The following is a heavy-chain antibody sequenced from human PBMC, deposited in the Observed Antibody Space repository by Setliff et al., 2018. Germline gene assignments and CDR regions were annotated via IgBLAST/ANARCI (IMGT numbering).Heavy chain of an antibody. J-gene: IGHJ6*03. CDR1: GGSFSGYY. Sequence: SETLSLTCAVYGGSFSGYYWSWIRQPPGKGLEWIGEINHSGSTNYDPSLKSRVTISVDTSKNQFSLKLSSVTAADTAVYYCARAYSYYYYYMDVWGKGTTVTVSS. CDR2: INHSGST. CDR3: ARAYSYYYYYMDV. D-gene: IGHD4-4*01. V-gene: IGHV4-34*01.